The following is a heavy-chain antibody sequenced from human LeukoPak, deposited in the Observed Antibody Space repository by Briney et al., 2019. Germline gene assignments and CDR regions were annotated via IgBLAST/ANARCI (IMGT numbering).Heavy chain of an antibody. V-gene: IGHV3-7*01. CDR2: IKQDGSEK. CDR1: GFTFSSYW. J-gene: IGHJ3*02. D-gene: IGHD6-13*01. CDR3: ARDADSSGWYFADSLDAFDI. Sequence: GGSLRLSCAASGFTFSSYWMSWVRQAPGKGLEWVANIKQDGSEKYYVDSVKGRFTISRDNAKNSLYLQMNSLRAEDTAVYYCARDADSSGWYFADSLDAFDIWGQGTMVTVSS.